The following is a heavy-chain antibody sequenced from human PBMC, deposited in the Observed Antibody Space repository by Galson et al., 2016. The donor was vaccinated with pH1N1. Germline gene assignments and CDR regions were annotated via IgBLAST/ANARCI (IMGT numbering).Heavy chain of an antibody. Sequence: ETLSLTCTVSGGSISSSGYYWGWVRQPPGKGLEWIGSIYYSGSTYYNPSLKSRVTISVDTSKNQFSLKLSSVTAADTAVYYCANLFYGDYVGYFDSWGLGTLVTVSS. D-gene: IGHD4-17*01. CDR1: GGSISSSGYY. CDR3: ANLFYGDYVGYFDS. J-gene: IGHJ4*02. V-gene: IGHV4-39*01. CDR2: IYYSGST.